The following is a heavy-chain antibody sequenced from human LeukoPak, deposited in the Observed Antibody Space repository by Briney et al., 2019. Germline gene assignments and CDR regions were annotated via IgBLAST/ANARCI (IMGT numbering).Heavy chain of an antibody. CDR2: ISAYNGNT. J-gene: IGHJ6*02. V-gene: IGHV1-18*01. CDR3: AREDSSSLGYYGMDV. D-gene: IGHD6-13*01. CDR1: GYTFTSYG. Sequence: ASVKVSCKASGYTFTSYGISWVRQAPGQGLEWMGWISAYNGNTNYAQKIQGRVTMTTDTSTSTAYMELRSLRSDDTAVYYCAREDSSSLGYYGMDVWGQGTTVTVSS.